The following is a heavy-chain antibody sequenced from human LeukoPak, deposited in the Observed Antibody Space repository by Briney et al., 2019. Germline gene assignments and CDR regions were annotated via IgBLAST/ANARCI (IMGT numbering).Heavy chain of an antibody. Sequence: GASVKVSCTASGYTFTSYHMHWVRQAPGQGLEWMGIINPSGGSTSYAQKFQGRVTMTRDTSTSTVYMELSSLRSEDTAVYYCARDNGDTAMVIDYWGQGTLVTVSS. D-gene: IGHD5-18*01. V-gene: IGHV1-46*01. CDR2: INPSGGST. J-gene: IGHJ4*02. CDR3: ARDNGDTAMVIDY. CDR1: GYTFTSYH.